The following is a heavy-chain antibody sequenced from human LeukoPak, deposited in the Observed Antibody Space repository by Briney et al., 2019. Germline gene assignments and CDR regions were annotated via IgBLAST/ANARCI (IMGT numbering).Heavy chain of an antibody. J-gene: IGHJ4*02. CDR2: INCSSGGT. D-gene: IGHD4-17*01. V-gene: IGHV1-2*02. CDR3: ARDKATVATPYFDY. Sequence: GASVKVSCKASGYTFTGYYLHWVRQAPGQGLEWMGWINCSSGGTNYAQKFQGRVTMTRDTSISTVYMELSRLIFDDTAVYYCARDKATVATPYFDYWGQGTLVTVSS. CDR1: GYTFTGYY.